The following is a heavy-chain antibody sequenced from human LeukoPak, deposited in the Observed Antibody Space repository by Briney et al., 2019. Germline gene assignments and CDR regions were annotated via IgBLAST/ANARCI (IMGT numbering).Heavy chain of an antibody. V-gene: IGHV4-59*01. CDR3: ARGYTSGNDYVLDI. D-gene: IGHD5-12*01. CDR2: ISYSGST. CDR1: GGSINSYY. J-gene: IGHJ3*02. Sequence: SETLSLTCTVSGGSINSYYWSWIRQSPRKGLEWIGYISYSGSTNYNPSLKSRVTISLDTSKNQFSLKLSSVTAADTAVYYCARGYTSGNDYVLDIWGQGTMVTVSS.